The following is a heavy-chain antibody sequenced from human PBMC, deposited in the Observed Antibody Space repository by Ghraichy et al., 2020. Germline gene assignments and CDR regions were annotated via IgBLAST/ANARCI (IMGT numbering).Heavy chain of an antibody. J-gene: IGHJ4*02. D-gene: IGHD3-22*01. CDR2: IHFSGST. Sequence: SETLSLTCTVSGGSINNTTYYWDWIRQAPGKGLEWIGSIHFSGSTYFNPSLKSRVTLSVDTSKNQFSLKLSSVTAADTAVFYCAGRNYHDSTGYYRSHYFDYWGQGTLVTVSS. CDR1: GGSINNTTYY. V-gene: IGHV4-39*01. CDR3: AGRNYHDSTGYYRSHYFDY.